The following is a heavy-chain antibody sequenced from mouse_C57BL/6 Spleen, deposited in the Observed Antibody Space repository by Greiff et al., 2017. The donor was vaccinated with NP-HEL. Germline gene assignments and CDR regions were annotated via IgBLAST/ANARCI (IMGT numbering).Heavy chain of an antibody. CDR1: GYAFSSSW. V-gene: IGHV1-82*01. CDR3: ASAYYSNYGGDY. CDR2: IYPGDGDT. D-gene: IGHD2-5*01. J-gene: IGHJ2*01. Sequence: VQLQQSGPELVKPGASVKISCKASGYAFSSSWMNWVKQRPGKGLEWIGRIYPGDGDTNYNGKFKGKATLTADKSSSTAYMQLSSLTSEDSAVYFCASAYYSNYGGDYWGQGTTLTVSS.